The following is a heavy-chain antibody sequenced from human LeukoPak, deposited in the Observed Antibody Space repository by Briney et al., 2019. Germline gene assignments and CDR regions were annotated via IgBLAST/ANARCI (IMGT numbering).Heavy chain of an antibody. CDR3: AREGGAYTTWWKAFDM. J-gene: IGHJ3*02. CDR2: INPRSGDT. D-gene: IGHD3-16*01. V-gene: IGHV1-2*02. Sequence: ASVKVSCKASGYTFSDYYVHWVRQAPGQGLEWMGWINPRSGDTNYLEKFQGRVTVTRDTSISAAYLELNRLTSDDTAVYFCAREGGAYTTWWKAFDMWGQGTWVSVSS. CDR1: GYTFSDYY.